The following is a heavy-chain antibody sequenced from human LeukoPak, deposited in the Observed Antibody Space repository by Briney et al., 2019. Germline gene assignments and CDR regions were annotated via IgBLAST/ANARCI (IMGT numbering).Heavy chain of an antibody. CDR2: IKQDGSEK. V-gene: IGHV3-7*01. CDR1: GFTFSSYW. J-gene: IGHJ5*02. Sequence: HPGGSLRLSCAASGFTFSSYWMSWVRQAPGKGLEWVANIKQDGSEKYYVDSVKGRFTISRDNAKNSLYLQMNSLRVEDTAVYYCARDDCSSISCYHNWFDPWGQGTLVTASS. CDR3: ARDDCSSISCYHNWFDP. D-gene: IGHD2-2*01.